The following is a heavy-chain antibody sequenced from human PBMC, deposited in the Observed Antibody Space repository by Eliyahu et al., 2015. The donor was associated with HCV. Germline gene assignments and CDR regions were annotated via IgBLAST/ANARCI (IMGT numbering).Heavy chain of an antibody. D-gene: IGHD6-13*01. Sequence: QVQLQESGPGLVKPSETLSLTCTVSGGSISSYYWSWIRQPPGKGLEWIGYIYYSGSTNYNPSLKSRVTISVDTSKNQFSLKLSSVTAADTAVYYCARVLVYGSSFLYGMDVWGQGTTVTVSS. J-gene: IGHJ6*02. CDR1: GGSISSYY. CDR3: ARVLVYGSSFLYGMDV. CDR2: IYYSGST. V-gene: IGHV4-59*01.